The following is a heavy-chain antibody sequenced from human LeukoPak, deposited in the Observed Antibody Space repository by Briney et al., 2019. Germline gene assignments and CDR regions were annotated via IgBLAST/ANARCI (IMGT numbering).Heavy chain of an antibody. V-gene: IGHV4-4*02. CDR3: ARAGGGTYYFDF. D-gene: IGHD1-26*01. CDR1: GDSINSSNW. CDR2: IYHSGNT. Sequence: SETLSLTCTVSGDSINSSNWWNWVRQPPGQGLEWIAEIYHSGNTNYNPSLKSRVTISLDKSKNQFSLKLTSVTAADTAVYFCARAGGGTYYFDFWGQGTLVTVSS. J-gene: IGHJ4*02.